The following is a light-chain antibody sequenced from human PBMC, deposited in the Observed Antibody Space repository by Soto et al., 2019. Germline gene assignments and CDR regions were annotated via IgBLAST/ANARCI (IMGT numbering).Light chain of an antibody. CDR3: QQLNSYPYT. CDR1: QGISSY. CDR2: AAS. Sequence: DIQLTQSPSFLSASVGDRVTITCRDSQGISSYLAWYQQKPGKAPKLLIYAASTLQSGVPSRFSGSGSGTEFTLTISSLQPEDFATCYCQQLNSYPYTFGQGTKLEIK. J-gene: IGKJ2*01. V-gene: IGKV1-9*01.